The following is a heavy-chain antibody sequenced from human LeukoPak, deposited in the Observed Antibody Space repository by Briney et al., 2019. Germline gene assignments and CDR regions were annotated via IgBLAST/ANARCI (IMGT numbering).Heavy chain of an antibody. CDR1: GYTFNRYD. CDR2: MNPDNGNT. D-gene: IGHD2/OR15-2a*01. V-gene: IGHV1-8*01. CDR3: ARGEYMYGHDIDF. J-gene: IGHJ4*02. Sequence: GSSVKVSCKAYGYTFNRYDINWVRRATGQGLEWMGWMNPDNGNTGYAQKLQGRLTMTSNTSISTVYMELSSLRYEDTAIYYCARGEYMYGHDIDFWGQGTLVTVSS.